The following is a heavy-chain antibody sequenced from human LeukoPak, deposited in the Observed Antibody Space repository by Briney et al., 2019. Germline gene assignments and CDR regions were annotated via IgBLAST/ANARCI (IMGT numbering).Heavy chain of an antibody. J-gene: IGHJ4*02. V-gene: IGHV3-74*03. CDR2: VNNGGSST. CDR1: GFIFSNYW. CDR3: AKGGLRVTDY. Sequence: GGSLRLSCAASGFIFSNYWMPWVRQAPGKGLVWVSRVNNGGSSTTYADSVKGRFTISRDNAKNTLYLQMNSLRAEDTAVYYCAKGGLRVTDYWGQGTLVTVSS. D-gene: IGHD5/OR15-5a*01.